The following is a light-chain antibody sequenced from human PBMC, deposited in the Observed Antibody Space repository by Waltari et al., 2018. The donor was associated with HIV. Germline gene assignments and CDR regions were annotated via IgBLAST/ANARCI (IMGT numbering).Light chain of an antibody. CDR2: SNN. J-gene: IGLJ2*01. V-gene: IGLV1-44*01. CDR1: ISNIGGNT. CDR3: AAWDANLNGRL. Sequence: QSVLTQSPSASGTPGQRVTISCSGSISNIGGNTVSWYQHLPGTAPKLLIYSNNPRPSGVPDRFSGSKSGTSASLASSGLQSEDEADYYCAAWDANLNGRLFGGGTKLTVL.